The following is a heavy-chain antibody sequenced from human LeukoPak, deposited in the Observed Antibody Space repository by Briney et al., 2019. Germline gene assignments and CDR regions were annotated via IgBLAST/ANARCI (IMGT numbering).Heavy chain of an antibody. V-gene: IGHV4-39*01. CDR1: GGSINSRPYY. CDR2: VYHSGST. J-gene: IGHJ2*01. CDR3: ARHPYYASGRWYFDL. Sequence: SETLSLTCTVSGGSINSRPYYWGWIRQAPGKGLEWLGSVYHSGSTDYNPSLGSRVTISIDTSKNQFSLKLTSVTATDTAVYYCARHPYYASGRWYFDLWGRGTLVTVSS. D-gene: IGHD3-10*01.